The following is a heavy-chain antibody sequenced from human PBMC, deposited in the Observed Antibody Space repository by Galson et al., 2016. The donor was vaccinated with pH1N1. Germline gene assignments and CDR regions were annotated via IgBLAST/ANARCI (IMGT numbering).Heavy chain of an antibody. CDR1: GYMFSTYG. J-gene: IGHJ4*02. Sequence: SVKVSCKASGYMFSTYGINWVRKAPGQGPEWMGRISGYNGNIIYAQKFQARISMTIDKSTSTVYMDLRSLRFDDTAVYYCAKGTLPGYYDYWGQGTLVTVSS. V-gene: IGHV1-18*01. D-gene: IGHD3-22*01. CDR2: ISGYNGNI. CDR3: AKGTLPGYYDY.